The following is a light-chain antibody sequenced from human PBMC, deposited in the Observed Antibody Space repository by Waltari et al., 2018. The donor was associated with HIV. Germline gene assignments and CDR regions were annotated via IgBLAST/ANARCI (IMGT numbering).Light chain of an antibody. CDR3: AAWDDSLSGRV. J-gene: IGLJ3*02. CDR2: RHD. CDR1: SSNIGSNY. V-gene: IGLV1-47*01. Sequence: QSVLTQPPSASGTPGQRVTIPCSGSSSNIGSNYVFWYQQLPGTAPKLLIYRHDQRPSGVPDRFSGSKSGTSASLAISGLRSEDEADYYCAAWDDSLSGRVFGGGTKLTVL.